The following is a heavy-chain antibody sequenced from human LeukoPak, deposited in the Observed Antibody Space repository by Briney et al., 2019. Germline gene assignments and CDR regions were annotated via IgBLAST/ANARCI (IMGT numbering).Heavy chain of an antibody. J-gene: IGHJ4*02. CDR2: ISSSSSYI. Sequence: PGGSLRLSCAASGFTFSSYTMNWVRQAPGKGLEWVSSISSSSSYIYYADSVKGRFTISRDNAKNSLYLQMNSLRAEDTAVYYCAIQPIAAAGMAYFDYWGQGTLVTVSS. CDR1: GFTFSSYT. D-gene: IGHD6-13*01. V-gene: IGHV3-21*01. CDR3: AIQPIAAAGMAYFDY.